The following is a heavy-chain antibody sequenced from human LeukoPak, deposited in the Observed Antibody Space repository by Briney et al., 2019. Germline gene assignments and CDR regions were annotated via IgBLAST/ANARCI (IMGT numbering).Heavy chain of an antibody. V-gene: IGHV3-23*01. CDR2: ITTSGGST. CDR3: LGYCSGGNCYSGGY. CDR1: GFTFISYG. J-gene: IGHJ4*02. D-gene: IGHD2-15*01. Sequence: GRSLRPSCPAAGFTFISYGTSCVSHPAGEWLGWVSSITTSGGSTYYADSVKGRFTISRDNSKNTQSLQMNSLRAEDTAVYYCLGYCSGGNCYSGGYWGQGTLVTVSS.